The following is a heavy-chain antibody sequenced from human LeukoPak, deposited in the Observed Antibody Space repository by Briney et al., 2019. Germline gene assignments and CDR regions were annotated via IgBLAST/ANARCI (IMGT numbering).Heavy chain of an antibody. CDR3: ARVSLYYDFWSGPSYYYYMDV. Sequence: PSETLSLTCTVSGGSISSSSYYWGWIRQPPGKGLEWIGSIYYSGSTYYNPSLKSRVTISVDTSKNQFSLKLSSVTAADTAVYYCARVSLYYDFWSGPSYYYYMDVWGKGTTVTVSS. V-gene: IGHV4-39*07. D-gene: IGHD3-3*01. J-gene: IGHJ6*03. CDR2: IYYSGST. CDR1: GGSISSSSYY.